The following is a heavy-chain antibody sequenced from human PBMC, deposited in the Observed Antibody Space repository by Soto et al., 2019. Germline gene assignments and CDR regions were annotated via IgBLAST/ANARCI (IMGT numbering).Heavy chain of an antibody. J-gene: IGHJ4*02. CDR2: IYWNDDN. V-gene: IGHV2-5*01. D-gene: IGHD6-19*01. CDR3: AHGSGWLSDY. CDR1: GFSLSSNAVG. Sequence: QITLKESGPTLLKPTQTLTLTCTFSGFSLSSNAVGVNWIRQPPGKALEWLALIYWNDDNHYSPSLRSMLTITKDTSKNQVVLTMTNVDPFHTATYYCAHGSGWLSDYWGQGTLVTVSS.